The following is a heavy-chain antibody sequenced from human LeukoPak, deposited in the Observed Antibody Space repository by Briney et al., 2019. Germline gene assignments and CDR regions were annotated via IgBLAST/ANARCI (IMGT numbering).Heavy chain of an antibody. J-gene: IGHJ4*02. V-gene: IGHV3-30*02. CDR2: IRYDGSNK. CDR3: ANTMPRGY. D-gene: IGHD2-2*01. Sequence: GGSLRLSCAASGFTFSTYGMHWVRQAPGKGLEWVAFIRYDGSNKYYADSVKGRFTISRDNSKNTLYLQMNSLRPEDTAVYSCANTMPRGYWGQGTLVTVSS. CDR1: GFTFSTYG.